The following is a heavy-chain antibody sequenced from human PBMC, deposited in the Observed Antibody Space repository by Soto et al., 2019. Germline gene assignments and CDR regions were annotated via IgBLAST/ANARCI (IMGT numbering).Heavy chain of an antibody. J-gene: IGHJ6*02. CDR1: GGTFSSYA. Sequence: SVKVSCKASGGTFSSYAISWVRQAPGQGLEWMGGIIPIFGTANYAQKFQGRVTITADESTSTAYMELSSLRVEDTAVYYCARDRLTAGVREYYGMDVWGQGTSVTVSS. D-gene: IGHD2-8*01. CDR2: IIPIFGTA. V-gene: IGHV1-69*13. CDR3: ARDRLTAGVREYYGMDV.